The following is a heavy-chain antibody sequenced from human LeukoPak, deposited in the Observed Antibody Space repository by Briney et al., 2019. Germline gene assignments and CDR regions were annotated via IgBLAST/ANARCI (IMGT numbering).Heavy chain of an antibody. J-gene: IGHJ4*02. CDR1: GFSVTSNY. V-gene: IGHV3-66*01. Sequence: PGGSLRLSCTASGFSVTSNYINWVRQAPGKGLEWVSLVYSGGDTYYADSVKGRFTISRDNSKNMVYLQMNRLRAEDTALYYCAKGGVMITFGGVIPFDYWGQGTLVTVSS. CDR3: AKGGVMITFGGVIPFDY. CDR2: VYSGGDT. D-gene: IGHD3-16*02.